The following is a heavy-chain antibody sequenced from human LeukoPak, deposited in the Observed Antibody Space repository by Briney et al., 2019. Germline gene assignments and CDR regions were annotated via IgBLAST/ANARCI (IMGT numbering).Heavy chain of an antibody. V-gene: IGHV1-18*01. CDR1: GYTFTSYG. D-gene: IGHD6-19*01. J-gene: IGHJ4*02. CDR3: ARGSPKRAVAGTFDY. Sequence: ASVKVSCKASGYTFTSYGISWVRQAPGQGLEWMGWISAYNSNTNHAQKLQGRVTMTTDTSTSTAYMELRSLRSDDTAVYYCARGSPKRAVAGTFDYWGQGTLVTVSS. CDR2: ISAYNSNT.